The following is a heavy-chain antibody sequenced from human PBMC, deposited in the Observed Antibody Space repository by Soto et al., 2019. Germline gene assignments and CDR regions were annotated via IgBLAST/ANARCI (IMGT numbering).Heavy chain of an antibody. CDR2: IIPISEAT. CDR1: GGTFSSYA. J-gene: IGHJ6*02. CDR3: ARSQGSSTSLEIYYYYYYGMDV. V-gene: IGHV1-69*01. D-gene: IGHD2-2*01. Sequence: QVQLVQSGAEVKKPGSSVKVSCKASGGTFSSYAISWVRQAPGQGLERMGGIIPISEATNYAQKFQGRVTITADESKSTAYMELSSLRSEDTAVYYCARSQGSSTSLEIYYYYYYGMDVWGQGTTVTVSS.